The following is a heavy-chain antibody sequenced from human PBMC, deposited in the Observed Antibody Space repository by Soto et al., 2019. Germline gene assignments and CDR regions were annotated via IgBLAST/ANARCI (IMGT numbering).Heavy chain of an antibody. V-gene: IGHV4-39*07. CDR2: IYYSGTT. CDR1: GGSMSSSIYY. J-gene: IGHJ1*01. CDR3: ARGGNYDSSGYGYAEYFQH. D-gene: IGHD3-22*01. Sequence: SETLSLTCTVSGGSMSSSIYYWGWIRKPPGKGLEWIGSIYYSGTTYYNPSLKSRVTISVDKSKNQFSLKLSSVTAADTAVYYCARGGNYDSSGYGYAEYFQHWGQGTLVTVSS.